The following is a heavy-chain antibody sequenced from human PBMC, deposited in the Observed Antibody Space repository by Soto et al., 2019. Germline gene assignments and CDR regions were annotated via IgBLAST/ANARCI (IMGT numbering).Heavy chain of an antibody. Sequence: QVQLQESGPGLVKPSQTLSLTCTVSGGSISSGDYYWSWIRQPPGKGLEWIGYIYYSGSTYYNPSLKSRVTISVDTSKNQFSLKLSSVTAADTAVYYCARGLMVRGVILESFDYWGQGTLVTVSS. CDR3: ARGLMVRGVILESFDY. J-gene: IGHJ4*02. D-gene: IGHD3-10*01. CDR2: IYYSGST. CDR1: GGSISSGDYY. V-gene: IGHV4-30-4*01.